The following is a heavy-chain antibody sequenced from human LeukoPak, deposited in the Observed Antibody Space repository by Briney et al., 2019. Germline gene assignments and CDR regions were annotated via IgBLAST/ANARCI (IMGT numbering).Heavy chain of an antibody. CDR3: ARGTTVVTPTDY. D-gene: IGHD4-23*01. J-gene: IGHJ4*02. CDR1: GYTFTGYY. CDR2: INPNSGGT. V-gene: IGHV1-2*02. Sequence: ASVKVSCKASGYTFTGYYMHWVRQAPGQGLEWMGWINPNSGGTNYAQKLQGRVTMTRDTSISTAYMELSRLRSDDTAVYYCARGTTVVTPTDYWGQGTLVTVSS.